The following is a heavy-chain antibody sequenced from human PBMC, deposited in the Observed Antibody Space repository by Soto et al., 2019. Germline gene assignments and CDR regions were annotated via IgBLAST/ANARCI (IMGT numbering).Heavy chain of an antibody. V-gene: IGHV1-3*04. CDR1: GYTFNRYA. CDR2: ISTSSGDT. CDR3: ARDIQDCSGGSCGYYFDY. Sequence: QVHLVQSGAEVKKPGASVKVSCKASGYTFNRYAIHWVRQAPGQSLEGMGWISTSSGDTKYSEKIQGRATITSDTSASTAYLELGSLSSEDTAVYYCARDIQDCSGGSCGYYFDYWGQGTLVTVSA. J-gene: IGHJ4*02. D-gene: IGHD2-15*01.